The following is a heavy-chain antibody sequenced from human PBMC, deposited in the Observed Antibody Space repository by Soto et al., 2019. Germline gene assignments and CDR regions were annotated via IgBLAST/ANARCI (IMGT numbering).Heavy chain of an antibody. V-gene: IGHV4-59*01. CDR1: GGSISSYY. CDR3: ARASRYYYGSGISGGIDY. Sequence: QVQLQESGPGLVKPSETLSLTCTVSGGSISSYYWSWIRQPPGKGLEWIGCIYYSGSTNYNPSLKSRVTISVDTSKNQFSLKLSSVTAADTAVYYCARASRYYYGSGISGGIDYWGQGTLVTVSS. J-gene: IGHJ4*02. D-gene: IGHD3-10*01. CDR2: IYYSGST.